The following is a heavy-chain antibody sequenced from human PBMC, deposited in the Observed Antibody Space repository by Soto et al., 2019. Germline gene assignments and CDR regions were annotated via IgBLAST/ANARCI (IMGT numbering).Heavy chain of an antibody. V-gene: IGHV3-23*01. CDR1: GGTFGDRP. CDR2: INENGANT. J-gene: IGHJ4*02. CDR3: VSWVSAHFDF. D-gene: IGHD2-8*01. Sequence: GPLSLSWAAAGGTFGDRPRSWVRQIPGKALEWVSTINENGANTHYPDSVKGRFTISRDNSQNTVDLQMNSLRADDTALYYWVSWVSAHFDFSGRATLVTVSS.